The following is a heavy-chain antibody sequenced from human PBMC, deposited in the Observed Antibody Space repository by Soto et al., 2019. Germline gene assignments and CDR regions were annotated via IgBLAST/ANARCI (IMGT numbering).Heavy chain of an antibody. CDR3: ARHVGVPGTRGFAY. D-gene: IGHD6-13*01. V-gene: IGHV4-4*02. CDR2: ISHRGTP. J-gene: IGHJ4*02. CDR1: GVSVSETYW. Sequence: QVHLQESGPGLVEPSETLSLTCAVSGVSVSETYWWSWVRQPPGKGLEWIGEISHRGTPHYNASLWSRVSMSTDTSRNQISLTLMSVTAADSASYFCARHVGVPGTRGFAYWGQGTLVTVSS.